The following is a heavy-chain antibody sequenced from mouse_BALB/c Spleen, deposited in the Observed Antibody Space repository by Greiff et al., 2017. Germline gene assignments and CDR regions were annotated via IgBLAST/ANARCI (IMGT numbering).Heavy chain of an antibody. CDR2: INSNGGST. J-gene: IGHJ2*01. CDR1: GFTFSSYG. Sequence: EVMLVESGGGLVQPGGSLKLSCAASGFTFSSYGMSWVRQTPDKRLELVATINSNGGSTYYPDSVKGRFTISRDNAKNTLYLQMSSLKSEDTAMYYCARATTVVARDYFDYWGQGTTLTVSS. V-gene: IGHV5-6-3*01. CDR3: ARATTVVARDYFDY. D-gene: IGHD1-1*01.